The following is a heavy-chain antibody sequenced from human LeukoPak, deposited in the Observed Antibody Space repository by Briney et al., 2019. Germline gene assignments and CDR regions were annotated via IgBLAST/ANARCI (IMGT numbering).Heavy chain of an antibody. Sequence: KTSETLSLTCAVYGGSFSGYYWSWIRQPPGKGLEWIGEINHSGSTNYNPSLKSRITISADTSKNQFSLKVTSVTAADTAVYYCARDKDGVVDYWGQGTLVTVSS. CDR3: ARDKDGVVDY. D-gene: IGHD2-8*01. CDR1: GGSFSGYY. V-gene: IGHV4-34*01. J-gene: IGHJ4*02. CDR2: INHSGST.